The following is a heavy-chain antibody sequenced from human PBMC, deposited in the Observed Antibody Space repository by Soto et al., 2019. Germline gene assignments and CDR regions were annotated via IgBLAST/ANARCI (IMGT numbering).Heavy chain of an antibody. Sequence: EVQLVETGGGLIQPGGSLRLSCAASGFTVSNTYMTWVRQPPGKGLECVSVIYTAGGTNYADSVKGRFIISRDNSKNTLCLQMNSRRAEDTAVYYCARALPVAKGGFDPWGQGTLVTVSS. CDR1: GFTVSNTY. J-gene: IGHJ5*02. V-gene: IGHV3-53*02. CDR3: ARALPVAKGGFDP. CDR2: IYTAGGT. D-gene: IGHD2-2*01.